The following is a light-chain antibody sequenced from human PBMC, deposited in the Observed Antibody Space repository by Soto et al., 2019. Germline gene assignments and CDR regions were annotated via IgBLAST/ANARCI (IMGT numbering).Light chain of an antibody. Sequence: QSVLTQPASVSGSPGQSIAISCTGTSSDVGSYDLVSWCQQHPGKAPKLMIYEVTKRPSGVSSRFSGSKSGNTASLTISGLQAEDDADYYCCSSAGGGTYVFGTGTKVTVL. CDR3: CSSAGGGTYV. V-gene: IGLV2-23*02. CDR2: EVT. CDR1: SSDVGSYDL. J-gene: IGLJ1*01.